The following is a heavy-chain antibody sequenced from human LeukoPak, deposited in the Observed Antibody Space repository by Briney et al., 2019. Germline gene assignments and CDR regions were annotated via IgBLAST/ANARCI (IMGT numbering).Heavy chain of an antibody. Sequence: SETLSLTCTVSGGSISSGGYYWNWIRQPPGERLEWIGWIHYSGSTAYNPSLESRVTMSVDTSKNRISLKMTSVTAADTATYYCARWGYFDSSGYFVVDYWGQGALVTVSS. CDR1: GGSISSGGYY. J-gene: IGHJ4*02. V-gene: IGHV4-61*03. D-gene: IGHD3-22*01. CDR2: IHYSGST. CDR3: ARWGYFDSSGYFVVDY.